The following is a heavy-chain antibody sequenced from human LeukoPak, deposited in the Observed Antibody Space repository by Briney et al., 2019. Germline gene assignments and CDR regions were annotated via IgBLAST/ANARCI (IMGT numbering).Heavy chain of an antibody. D-gene: IGHD3-10*01. J-gene: IGHJ6*03. CDR3: ARDKSKSMGRGVIIKDHSYYYMDV. CDR1: GFTFSSYW. CDR2: INKDGSEK. Sequence: PGGSLRLSCAASGFTFSSYWMSWVRQAPGKGLEWVANINKDGSEKYYVDSVKGRFTISRDNAKNSLYLQMNSLRAEDTAVYYCARDKSKSMGRGVIIKDHSYYYMDVWGKGTTVTISS. V-gene: IGHV3-7*01.